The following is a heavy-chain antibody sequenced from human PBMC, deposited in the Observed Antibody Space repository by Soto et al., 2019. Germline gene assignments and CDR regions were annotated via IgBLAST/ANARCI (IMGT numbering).Heavy chain of an antibody. CDR2: TYYGASS. J-gene: IGHJ4*02. CDR1: GYSISSGYY. CDR3: VRVAGSASWYETDS. V-gene: IGHV4-38-2*01. Sequence: LSLTCAVSGYSISSGYYWGWIRQPPGKGLEWLGTTYYGASSYYNPSLRSRITILLDASTNQLSLKLSSVAAADTAVYFCVRVAGSASWYETDSWGQGILVTVSS. D-gene: IGHD6-13*01.